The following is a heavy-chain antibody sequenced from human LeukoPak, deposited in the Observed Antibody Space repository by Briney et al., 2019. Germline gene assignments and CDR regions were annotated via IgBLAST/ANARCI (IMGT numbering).Heavy chain of an antibody. CDR1: GGSISSYY. CDR2: IYTSGST. J-gene: IGHJ6*02. V-gene: IGHV4-4*07. Sequence: SETLSLTCTVSGGSISSYYWSWIRQPAGKGLEWIGRIYTSGSTNYNPSLKSRVTMSVDTSKNQFSLKLSSVTAADTAVYYCARDPNSCGYYYYYGMDVWGQGTTVTVSS. CDR3: ARDPNSCGYYYYYGMDV. D-gene: IGHD5-18*01.